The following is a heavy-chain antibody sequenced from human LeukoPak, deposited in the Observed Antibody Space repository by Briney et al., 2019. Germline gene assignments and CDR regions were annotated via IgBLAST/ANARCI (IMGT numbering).Heavy chain of an antibody. D-gene: IGHD3-16*01. CDR2: IYYSAST. CDR1: GASISSYY. CDR3: ARHDTVLQGGGYDY. V-gene: IGHV4-59*08. J-gene: IGHJ4*02. Sequence: SETLSLTCAVSGASISSYYWSWIRQSPGKGLEWIGYIYYSASTNYNPSVKSRVTISVDTSKNQFSLKLSSVTAADTAVYYCARHDTVLQGGGYDYWGQGTLVTVSS.